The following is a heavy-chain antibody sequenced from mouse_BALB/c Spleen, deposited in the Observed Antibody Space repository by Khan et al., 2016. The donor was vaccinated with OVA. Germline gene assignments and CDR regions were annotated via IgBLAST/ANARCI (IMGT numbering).Heavy chain of an antibody. Sequence: EVELVESGGGLVQPGGSMKLSCVASGFTFSNFWMNWVRQSPEKGLEWVAEIRLKSNNYATHYAESVKGRFTISRDDSKSSVYLQMNNLRDEDTGIYDWSRRGGYYDWFAYWGQGTLVTVSA. CDR2: IRLKSNNYAT. D-gene: IGHD2-3*01. J-gene: IGHJ3*01. CDR3: SRRGGYYDWFAY. V-gene: IGHV6-6*02. CDR1: GFTFSNFW.